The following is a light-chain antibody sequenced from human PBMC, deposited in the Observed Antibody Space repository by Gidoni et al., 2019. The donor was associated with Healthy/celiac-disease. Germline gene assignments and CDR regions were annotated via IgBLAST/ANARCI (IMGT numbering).Light chain of an antibody. V-gene: IGKV1-39*01. J-gene: IGKJ1*01. Sequence: DIQTTQSPSSLSASVGDRVTITCRASQSISSYLNWYQQKPGKAPKLLIYAASSLQSGVPSRFRGSGSGTDFTLTISSLQPEDFATYYCQQSYSTLWTFGQGTKVEIK. CDR3: QQSYSTLWT. CDR1: QSISSY. CDR2: AAS.